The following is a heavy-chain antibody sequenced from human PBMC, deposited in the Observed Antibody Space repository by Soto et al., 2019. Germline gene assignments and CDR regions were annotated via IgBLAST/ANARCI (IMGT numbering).Heavy chain of an antibody. Sequence: EVQLLESGGGLVQPGRSLRLSCAASGFTFSSYAMSWVRQAPGKGLEWVSAISGSGGTTYYAASVKGRFTISRDNSKNALFLQMNRRRAEDTAVYYCAKFFVETGGSSGWPWTFHYWGQGTLVTVSS. J-gene: IGHJ4*02. CDR2: ISGSGGTT. V-gene: IGHV3-23*01. D-gene: IGHD6-25*01. CDR1: GFTFSSYA. CDR3: AKFFVETGGSSGWPWTFHY.